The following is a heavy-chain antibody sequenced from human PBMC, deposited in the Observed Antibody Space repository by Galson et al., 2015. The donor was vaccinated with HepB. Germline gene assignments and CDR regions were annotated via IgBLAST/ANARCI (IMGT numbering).Heavy chain of an antibody. Sequence: SLRLSCAASGFTFSSYAMSWVRQAPGKGLEWVSAISGSGGSTYYADSVKGRFTISRDNSKNTLYLQMNSLRAEDTALYYCAKDIRYSGSYDVGAFDIWGQGTMVTVSS. CDR3: AKDIRYSGSYDVGAFDI. J-gene: IGHJ3*02. CDR2: ISGSGGST. D-gene: IGHD1-26*01. CDR1: GFTFSSYA. V-gene: IGHV3-23*01.